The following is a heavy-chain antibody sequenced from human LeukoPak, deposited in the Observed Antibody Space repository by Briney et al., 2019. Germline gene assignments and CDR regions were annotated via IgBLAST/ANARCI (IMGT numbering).Heavy chain of an antibody. J-gene: IGHJ4*02. V-gene: IGHV3-23*01. CDR1: GFTFSSYV. D-gene: IGHD2-8*01. Sequence: GGSLRLSCAASGFTFSSYVMSWVRQAPGKRLEWVSAISGSGGSTYYADSVKGRFTISRDNSKNTLYLQMNSLRAEDTAVYYCAKVLDIVLMVYAPFDYWGQRTLVTVSS. CDR2: ISGSGGST. CDR3: AKVLDIVLMVYAPFDY.